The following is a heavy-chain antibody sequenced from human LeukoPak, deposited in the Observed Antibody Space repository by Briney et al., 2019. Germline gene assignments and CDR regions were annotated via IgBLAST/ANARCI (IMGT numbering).Heavy chain of an antibody. J-gene: IGHJ6*04. CDR2: ISAGGGGT. Sequence: GGSLRLSRAASGFTYRSYAMICVRQATGKALEWVSGISAGGGGTYYADSVKGRFTISRDNSKNTLYLQMNSLRADDTAVYYCAKAAWSSSSGGVWGKGTTVTVSS. CDR3: AKAAWSSSSGGV. V-gene: IGHV3-23*01. D-gene: IGHD6-6*01. CDR1: GFTYRSYA.